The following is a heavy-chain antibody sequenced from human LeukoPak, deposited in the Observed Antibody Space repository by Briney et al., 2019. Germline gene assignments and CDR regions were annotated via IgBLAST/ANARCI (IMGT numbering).Heavy chain of an antibody. CDR3: ARSRGSSGWYRWFDP. V-gene: IGHV3-21*01. D-gene: IGHD6-19*01. J-gene: IGHJ5*02. CDR2: ISSSSSYI. CDR1: GFTFSSYS. Sequence: GGSLRLSCAASGFTFSSYSMNWVRQAPGKGLEWVSSISSSSSYIYYADSVKGRFTISRDNAKNSLNLQMNSLRAEDTAVYYCARSRGSSGWYRWFDPWGQGTLVTVSS.